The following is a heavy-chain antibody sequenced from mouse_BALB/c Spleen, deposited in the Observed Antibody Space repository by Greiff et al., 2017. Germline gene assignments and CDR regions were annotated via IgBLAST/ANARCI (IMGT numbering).Heavy chain of an antibody. CDR1: GFTFSNYW. Sequence: EVMLVESGGGLVQPGGSMKLSCVASGFTFSNYWMNWVRQSPEKGLEWVAEIRLKSNNYATHYAESVKGRFTISRDDSKSSVYLQMNNLRAEDTGIYYCTRRGYGNSNWYFDVWGAGTTVTVSS. CDR3: TRRGYGNSNWYFDV. CDR2: IRLKSNNYAT. V-gene: IGHV6-6*02. D-gene: IGHD2-10*02. J-gene: IGHJ1*01.